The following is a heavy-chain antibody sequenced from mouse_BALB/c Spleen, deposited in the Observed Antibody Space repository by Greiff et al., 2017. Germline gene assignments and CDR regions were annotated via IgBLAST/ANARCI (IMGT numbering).Heavy chain of an antibody. Sequence: EVQRVESGGGLVKLGGSLKLSCAASGFTFSSYYMSWARQTPEKRLELVAAINSNGGSTYYPDTVKGRFTISRDNAKNTLYLQMSSLKSEDTALYYCARPYYGSSYVGFAYWGQGTLVTVSA. J-gene: IGHJ3*01. D-gene: IGHD1-1*01. CDR1: GFTFSSYY. V-gene: IGHV5-6-2*01. CDR3: ARPYYGSSYVGFAY. CDR2: INSNGGST.